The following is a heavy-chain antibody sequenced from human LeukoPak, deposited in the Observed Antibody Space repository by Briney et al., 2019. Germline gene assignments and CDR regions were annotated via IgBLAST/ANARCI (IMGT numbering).Heavy chain of an antibody. CDR3: ARDPTYCGGDCYPLGAFDI. CDR1: GFTFSSYS. J-gene: IGHJ3*02. D-gene: IGHD2-21*02. CDR2: ISSSSSYI. V-gene: IGHV3-21*01. Sequence: GGSLRLSCAASGFTFSSYSMNWVRQAPGKGLEWVSSISSSSSYIYYADSVKGRFTISRDNAKNSLYLQMNSLRAEDTTVYYCARDPTYCGGDCYPLGAFDIWGQGTMVTVSS.